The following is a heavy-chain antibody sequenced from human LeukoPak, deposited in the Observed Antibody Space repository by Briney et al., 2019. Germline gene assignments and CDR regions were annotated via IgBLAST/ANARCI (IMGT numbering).Heavy chain of an antibody. CDR3: ARDRGDYYFDY. D-gene: IGHD2-21*02. J-gene: IGHJ4*02. CDR1: GFTFTTYW. Sequence: SGGSLRLSCAASGFTFTTYWMSWVRQPPGKGLEWVANIKQDGTEKYYVDSVKGRFTISRDNAKNSLYLQMNSLRAEDTALYYCARDRGDYYFDYWGQGTLVTVSS. V-gene: IGHV3-7*03. CDR2: IKQDGTEK.